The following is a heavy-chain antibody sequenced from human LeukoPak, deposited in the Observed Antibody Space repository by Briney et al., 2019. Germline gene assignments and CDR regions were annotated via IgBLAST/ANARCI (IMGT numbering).Heavy chain of an antibody. CDR3: ARGGYYDILTGYPSDAFDI. CDR1: GGTFSSYA. D-gene: IGHD3-9*01. V-gene: IGHV1-69*04. Sequence: SVKVSFKASGGTFSSYAISWVRQAPGQGLEWMGRIIPILGIANYAQKFQGRVTITEDKSTSTAYMELSSLRSEDTAVYYCARGGYYDILTGYPSDAFDIWGQGTMVTVSS. CDR2: IIPILGIA. J-gene: IGHJ3*02.